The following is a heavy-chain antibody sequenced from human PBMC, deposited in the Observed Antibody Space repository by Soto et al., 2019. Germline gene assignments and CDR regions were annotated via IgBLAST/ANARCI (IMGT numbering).Heavy chain of an antibody. CDR1: GFTFSSYS. D-gene: IGHD6-19*01. CDR3: ASTYSSGCFDY. Sequence: EVQLVESGGGLVKPGGSLRLSCAASGFTFSSYSMNWVRQAPGKGLEWVSSISSSSSHIYYADSVKGRFTISRDNAKNSLYLQMNSLRAEDTAVYYCASTYSSGCFDYWGQGTLVTVSS. J-gene: IGHJ4*02. V-gene: IGHV3-21*01. CDR2: ISSSSSHI.